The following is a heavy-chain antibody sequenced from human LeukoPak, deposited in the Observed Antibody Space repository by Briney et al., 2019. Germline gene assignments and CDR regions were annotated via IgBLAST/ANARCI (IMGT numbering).Heavy chain of an antibody. CDR1: GFTFSSYE. V-gene: IGHV3-48*03. CDR3: AELGITMIGGV. J-gene: IGHJ6*04. CDR2: ISISGSTI. D-gene: IGHD3-10*02. Sequence: GGSLRLSCAASGFTFSSYEMNWVRQAPGTGLEGVSYISISGSTIYYADSVKGRFTISRDNAKNSLYLQMNSLRAEDTAVYYCAELGITMIGGVWGKGTTVTISS.